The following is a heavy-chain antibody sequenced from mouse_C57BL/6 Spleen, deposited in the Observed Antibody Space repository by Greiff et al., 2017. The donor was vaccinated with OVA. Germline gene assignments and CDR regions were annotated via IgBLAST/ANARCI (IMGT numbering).Heavy chain of an antibody. Sequence: VQLQQSGAELVRPGSSVKLSCKASGYTFTSYWMHWVKQRPIQGLEWIGNIDPSDSETHYNQKFKDKATLTVDKSSSTAYMQLSSLTSEDSAVYYCAREDYYGSSYGYWGQGTTLTVSS. D-gene: IGHD1-1*01. J-gene: IGHJ2*01. CDR1: GYTFTSYW. V-gene: IGHV1-52*01. CDR3: AREDYYGSSYGY. CDR2: IDPSDSET.